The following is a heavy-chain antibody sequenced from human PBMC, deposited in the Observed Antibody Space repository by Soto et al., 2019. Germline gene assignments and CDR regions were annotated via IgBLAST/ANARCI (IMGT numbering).Heavy chain of an antibody. V-gene: IGHV3-30-3*01. Sequence: GGSLRLSCAASGFTFSSYAMHWVRQAPGKGLEWVAVISYDGSNKYYADSVKGRFTISRDNSKNTLYLQMNSLRAEDTAVYYCARARLVSVLLWFGEETPRYYGMDVWGQGTTVTVSS. CDR1: GFTFSSYA. D-gene: IGHD3-10*01. J-gene: IGHJ6*02. CDR2: ISYDGSNK. CDR3: ARARLVSVLLWFGEETPRYYGMDV.